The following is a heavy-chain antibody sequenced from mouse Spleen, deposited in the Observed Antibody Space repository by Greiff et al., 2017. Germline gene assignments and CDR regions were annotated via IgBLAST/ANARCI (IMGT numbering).Heavy chain of an antibody. CDR1: GFTFSSYG. CDR3: AREVYDGYYDY. Sequence: EVKLQESGGDLVKPGGSLKLSCAASGFTFSSYGMSWVRQTPDKRLEWVATISSGGSYTYYPDSVKGRFTISRDNAKNTLYLQMSSLKSEDTAMYYCAREVYDGYYDYWGQGTTLTVSS. D-gene: IGHD2-3*01. CDR2: ISSGGSYT. V-gene: IGHV5-6*01. J-gene: IGHJ2*01.